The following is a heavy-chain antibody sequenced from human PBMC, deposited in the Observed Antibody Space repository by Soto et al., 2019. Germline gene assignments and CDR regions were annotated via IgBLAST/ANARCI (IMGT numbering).Heavy chain of an antibody. V-gene: IGHV3-7*03. Sequence: HPGGSLRLSCAASGFTFSSYWMSWVRQAPGRGLEWVANIKQDGSEKYYVDSVKGRFTISRDNAKNSLYLQMNSLRAEDTAVYYCARCDFWSGYRYYYGMDVWGQGTTVTVSS. CDR1: GFTFSSYW. CDR2: IKQDGSEK. J-gene: IGHJ6*02. CDR3: ARCDFWSGYRYYYGMDV. D-gene: IGHD3-3*01.